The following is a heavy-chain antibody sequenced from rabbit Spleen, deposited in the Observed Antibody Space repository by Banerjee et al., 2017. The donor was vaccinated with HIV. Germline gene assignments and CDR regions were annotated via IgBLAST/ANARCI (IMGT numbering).Heavy chain of an antibody. CDR2: IYAGSSGTT. V-gene: IGHV1S45*01. J-gene: IGHJ4*01. CDR1: GFSFSSGYW. CDR3: VRTDAGGLGYGYDL. Sequence: EESGGDLVKPEGSLTLTCTASGFSFSSGYWICWVRQAPGKGLEWIACIYAGSSGTTYHATWAKGRFTISKTSSTTVTLQMTSLTAADSATYFCVRTDAGGLGYGYDLWGPGTLVTVS. D-gene: IGHD6-1*01.